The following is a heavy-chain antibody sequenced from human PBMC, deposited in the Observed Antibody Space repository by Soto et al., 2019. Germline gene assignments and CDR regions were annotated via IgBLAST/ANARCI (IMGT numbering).Heavy chain of an antibody. V-gene: IGHV4-61*01. CDR2: VYYNGST. J-gene: IGHJ4*02. CDR1: GGSVSGGSYY. Sequence: SETLSLTCTVSGGSVSGGSYYWTWILQPPGKGLEWIGYVYYNGSTTYSPSLKSRVTISMDMSSNEFSLKLTSATAADTAVYYCARDIRGYSRAFDYWGQGALVTVSS. CDR3: ARDIRGYSRAFDY. D-gene: IGHD5-18*01.